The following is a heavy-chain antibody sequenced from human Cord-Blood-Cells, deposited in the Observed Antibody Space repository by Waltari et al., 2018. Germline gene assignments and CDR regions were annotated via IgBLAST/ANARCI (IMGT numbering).Heavy chain of an antibody. CDR1: GFTFSSYG. D-gene: IGHD4-17*01. V-gene: IGHV3-30*18. J-gene: IGHJ3*02. CDR3: AKHKGDYDAFDI. CDR2: ISYDGSNK. Sequence: QVQLVESGGGVVQPGRSLRLSCAASGFTFSSYGMHWVRQAPGKGLEWVAVISYDGSNKYYADSGKGRFTISRDNSKNTLYLQMNSLRAEDTAVYYCAKHKGDYDAFDIWGQGTMVTVSS.